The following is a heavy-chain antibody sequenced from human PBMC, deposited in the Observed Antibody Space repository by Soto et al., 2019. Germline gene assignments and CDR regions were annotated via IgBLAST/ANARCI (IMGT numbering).Heavy chain of an antibody. D-gene: IGHD3-10*02. V-gene: IGHV3-15*01. CDR3: TRDHYVQAGYYCGMDV. CDR2: IKSKTYDETI. CDR1: GFSLSNAW. Sequence: EVQLVESGGGLVKPGGSLRLSCAASGFSLSNAWMNWVRQAPGKGLEWVARIKSKTYDETIYYATAVKGRFTISRGDSNDTVTVQINSLNTEDTAVYYCTRDHYVQAGYYCGMDVGGQGTTVTVSS. J-gene: IGHJ6*02.